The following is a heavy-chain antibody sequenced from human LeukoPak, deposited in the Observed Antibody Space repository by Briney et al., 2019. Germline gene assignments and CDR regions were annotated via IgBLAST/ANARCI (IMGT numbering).Heavy chain of an antibody. CDR2: IYHSGST. CDR1: GGSISSGGYY. D-gene: IGHD6-13*01. CDR3: ARASSGHSSSWSPAYYYYYMDV. Sequence: SQTLSLTCTVSGGSISSGGYYWSWIRQPPGKGLEWIGYIYHSGSTYYNPSLKSRVTISVDRSKNQFSLKLSSVTAADTAVYYCARASSGHSSSWSPAYYYYYMDVWGKGTTVTVSS. J-gene: IGHJ6*03. V-gene: IGHV4-30-2*01.